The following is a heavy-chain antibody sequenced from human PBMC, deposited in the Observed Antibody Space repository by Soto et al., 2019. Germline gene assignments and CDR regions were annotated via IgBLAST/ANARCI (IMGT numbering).Heavy chain of an antibody. D-gene: IGHD3-16*01. CDR2: ISYDGSGT. Sequence: QVQLVESGGGVVQPGRSLRLSCGASGFTFRQYDIHWVRQAPGKGLEWVAVISYDGSGTYYTDSVKGRFTLSRDNSNNTVYLQMNSLRLEDTAVYYCARGSMIGPLFDYYGLDFWGQGTTVTVSS. V-gene: IGHV3-30-3*01. CDR3: ARGSMIGPLFDYYGLDF. CDR1: GFTFRQYD. J-gene: IGHJ6*02.